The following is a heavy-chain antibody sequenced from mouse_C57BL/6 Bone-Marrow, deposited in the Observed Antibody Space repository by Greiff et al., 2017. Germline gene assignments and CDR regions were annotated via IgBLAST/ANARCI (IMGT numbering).Heavy chain of an antibody. V-gene: IGHV1-81*01. CDR3: ARGYYYGSSHFDY. CDR1: GYTFTSYG. Sequence: LEESGAELARPGASVKLSCKASGYTFTSYGISWVKQRTGQGLEWIGEIYPRSGNTYYNEKFKGKATLTADKSSSTAYMELRSLTSEDSAVYFCARGYYYGSSHFDYWGQGTTLTVSS. J-gene: IGHJ2*01. CDR2: IYPRSGNT. D-gene: IGHD1-1*01.